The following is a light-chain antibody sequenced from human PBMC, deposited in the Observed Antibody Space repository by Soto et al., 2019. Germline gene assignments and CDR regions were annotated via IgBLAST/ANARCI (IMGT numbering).Light chain of an antibody. J-gene: IGKJ1*01. CDR1: QSVSSY. V-gene: IGKV3-11*01. CDR3: QQRSNWPQT. Sequence: EIVLTQSPATLSLSPGERATLSCRASQSVSSYLAWYQQKPGQAPRLLIYDASNRATGIPARFSGSGSGTDFTLTISSLGPEDCAVSYCQQRSNWPQTFGQGTKVEIK. CDR2: DAS.